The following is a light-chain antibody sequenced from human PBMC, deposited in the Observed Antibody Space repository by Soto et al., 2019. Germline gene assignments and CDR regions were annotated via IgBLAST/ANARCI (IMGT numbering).Light chain of an antibody. Sequence: EMVLSQSPGTLSLSPGERATLSCRASQSITNSYLAWYQQKPGQAPRLLVYGASSRATGIPDRFSGSGSGTDFTLTISRLEPEDFAVYYCQQYGSSRFTFGPGTKVDIK. CDR3: QQYGSSRFT. J-gene: IGKJ3*01. CDR1: QSITNSY. CDR2: GAS. V-gene: IGKV3-20*01.